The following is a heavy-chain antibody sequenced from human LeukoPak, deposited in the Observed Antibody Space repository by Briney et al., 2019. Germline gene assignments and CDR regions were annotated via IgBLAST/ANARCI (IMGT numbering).Heavy chain of an antibody. Sequence: SETLSLTCTVSGGSVTYTNYYWGWIRQPPGKGLRWIGVIYYNGKTYYNPSLKSRVTVAVDTSKNQFSLKLSSVTAADTAVYYCARHYGPWGQGTLVTVSS. CDR1: GGSVTYTNYY. CDR2: IYYNGKT. CDR3: ARHYGP. D-gene: IGHD3-10*01. V-gene: IGHV4-39*01. J-gene: IGHJ5*02.